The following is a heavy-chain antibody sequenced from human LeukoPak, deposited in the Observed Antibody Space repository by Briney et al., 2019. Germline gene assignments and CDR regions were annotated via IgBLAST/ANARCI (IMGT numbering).Heavy chain of an antibody. V-gene: IGHV3-74*01. CDR2: INYDGST. CDR1: GFTFSNYW. Sequence: GGSLRLSCAASGFTFSNYWMHWFRQAPGKGLVWVSRINYDGSTNYADSVKGRFTISRDNAKNSLYLQMNSLRAEDTAVYYCASNDYGDYLFDYWGQGTLVTVSS. D-gene: IGHD4-17*01. J-gene: IGHJ4*02. CDR3: ASNDYGDYLFDY.